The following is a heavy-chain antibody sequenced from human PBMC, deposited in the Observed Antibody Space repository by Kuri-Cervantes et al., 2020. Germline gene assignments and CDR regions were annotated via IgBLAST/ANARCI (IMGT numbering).Heavy chain of an antibody. CDR3: AHLNDYDYIWGSYRLDAFDI. CDR2: IFSNDEK. CDR1: GFSLSNARMG. J-gene: IGHJ3*02. D-gene: IGHD3-16*02. V-gene: IGHV2-26*01. Sequence: SGPTLVKPTETLTLTCTVSGFSLSNARMGVSWIRQPPGKALEWLAHIFSNDEKSYSTSLKSRLTIAKDTSKNQVVLTMTNMDPVDTATYYCAHLNDYDYIWGSYRLDAFDIWGQGTMVTVSS.